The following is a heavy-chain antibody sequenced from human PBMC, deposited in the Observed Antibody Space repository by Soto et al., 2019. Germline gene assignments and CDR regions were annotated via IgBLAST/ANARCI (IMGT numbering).Heavy chain of an antibody. CDR2: IKQDGSEK. Sequence: GGSLRLSCAASGFTFSSYWMSWVRQAPGKGLEWVANIKQDGSEKYYVDSVKGRFTISRDNAKNSLYLQMNSLRAEDTAVYYCARDWATVVTPDYFDYWGQGTLVTVSS. V-gene: IGHV3-7*01. D-gene: IGHD4-17*01. CDR1: GFTFSSYW. J-gene: IGHJ4*02. CDR3: ARDWATVVTPDYFDY.